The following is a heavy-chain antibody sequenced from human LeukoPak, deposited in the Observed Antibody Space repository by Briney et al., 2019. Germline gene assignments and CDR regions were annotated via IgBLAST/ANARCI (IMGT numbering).Heavy chain of an antibody. D-gene: IGHD3-10*01. Sequence: ASVKVSCKASGYTFTSYDINWVRQATGQGLEWMGWMNPNSGNTGYAQKFQGRVTMTRNTSISTAYMELSSLRSEDTAVYYCARETYYGSGSYTNGKNFYYYHGMDVWGQGTTVTVSS. J-gene: IGHJ6*02. CDR1: GYTFTSYD. V-gene: IGHV1-8*01. CDR2: MNPNSGNT. CDR3: ARETYYGSGSYTNGKNFYYYHGMDV.